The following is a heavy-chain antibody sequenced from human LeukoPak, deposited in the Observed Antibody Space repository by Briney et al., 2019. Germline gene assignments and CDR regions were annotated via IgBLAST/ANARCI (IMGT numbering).Heavy chain of an antibody. CDR3: ARPTRPFYYYSMDV. J-gene: IGHJ6*02. CDR1: GGSISTYY. V-gene: IGHV4-59*01. CDR2: ISYTGSA. Sequence: SETLSLTCSVSGGSISTYYWSWVRQPPGKGLEWLGFISYTGSAKYNPSLTSRISISVDTSKNQFYLKVNSVTAADTAVYYCARPTRPFYYYSMDVWGQGTTVTVPS.